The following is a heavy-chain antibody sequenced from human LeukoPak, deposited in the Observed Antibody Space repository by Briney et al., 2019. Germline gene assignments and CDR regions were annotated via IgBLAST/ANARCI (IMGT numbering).Heavy chain of an antibody. J-gene: IGHJ6*03. CDR2: VTAFNENT. V-gene: IGHV1-18*01. CDR1: GFALTTYN. Sequence: ASVKVSCKASGFALTTYNIVWLRQAPGQGLEWVGWVTAFNENTHYSRKFQGRVTMTRDTSTSTAYMELRSLRSDDTAVYYCASDAGGSGWYIHGKPYYYYYYMDVWGKGTTVTVSS. CDR3: ASDAGGSGWYIHGKPYYYYYYMDV. D-gene: IGHD6-19*01.